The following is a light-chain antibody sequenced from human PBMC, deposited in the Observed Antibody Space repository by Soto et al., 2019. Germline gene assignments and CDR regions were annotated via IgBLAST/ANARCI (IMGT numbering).Light chain of an antibody. CDR2: AAS. CDR1: EGISSY. Sequence: AIRMTQSPSSFSASTGDRVTMTCRASEGISSYLAWYQQKPGKAPKLLIYAASTLQSGVPSRFSGSGSGTDFTLTISCLQSEDFAPYYCHQYYSYPFTFGPGTKVDIK. CDR3: HQYYSYPFT. J-gene: IGKJ3*01. V-gene: IGKV1-8*01.